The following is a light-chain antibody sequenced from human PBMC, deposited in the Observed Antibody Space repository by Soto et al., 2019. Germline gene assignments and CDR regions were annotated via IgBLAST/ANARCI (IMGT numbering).Light chain of an antibody. V-gene: IGKV3-15*01. CDR2: DTS. J-gene: IGKJ4*01. CDR1: QSLTSN. CDR3: QQYNHWPRMLS. Sequence: TQSPATLYVSPGERATLSCRASQSLTSNLAWYQQRPGQAPRLLIYDTSTRATDIPARFSGSGSGTEFTLTIASLQSEDFAVYYCQQYNHWPRMLSFGGGTKVDNK.